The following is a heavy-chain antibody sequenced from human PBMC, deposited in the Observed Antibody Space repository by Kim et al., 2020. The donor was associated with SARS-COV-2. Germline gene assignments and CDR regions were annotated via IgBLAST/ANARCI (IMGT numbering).Heavy chain of an antibody. CDR3: ARTRSCSSTSCYVDY. CDR1: GFTFGTYA. CDR2: ISSSGGST. J-gene: IGHJ4*02. Sequence: GGSLRLSCVTSGFTFGTYAMSWVRQAPEKGLEWVSGISSSGGSTYYADSVKGRFTISRDSSKITLYLQMVSLRVDDTALYYCARTRSCSSTSCYVDYWGQGTLVTVSS. V-gene: IGHV3-23*01. D-gene: IGHD2-2*01.